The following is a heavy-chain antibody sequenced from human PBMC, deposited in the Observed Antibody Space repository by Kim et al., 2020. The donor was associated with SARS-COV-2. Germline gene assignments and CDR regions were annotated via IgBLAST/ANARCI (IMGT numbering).Heavy chain of an antibody. J-gene: IGHJ4*02. D-gene: IGHD6-19*01. V-gene: IGHV3-21*01. CDR1: GFTFSSYS. Sequence: GGSLRLSCAASGFTFSSYSMNWVRQAPGKGLEWVSSISSSSSYIYYADSVKGRFTISRDNAKNSLYLQMNSLRAEDTAVYYCARGLAVAGTTSFGLHDYWGQGTLVTVSS. CDR3: ARGLAVAGTTSFGLHDY. CDR2: ISSSSSYI.